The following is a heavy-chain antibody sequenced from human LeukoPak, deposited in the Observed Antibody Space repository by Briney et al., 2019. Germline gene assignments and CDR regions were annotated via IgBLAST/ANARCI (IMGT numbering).Heavy chain of an antibody. CDR2: IYYSGST. CDR3: ARNYDSSGYYLTFDY. V-gene: IGHV4-39*01. Sequence: PSETLSLTCTVSGGSISSSSYYWGWIRQPPGKGLEWIGSIYYSGSTYYNPSLKSRVTISVDTSKNQFSLKLSSVTAADTAVYYCARNYDSSGYYLTFDYWGQETLVTVSS. D-gene: IGHD3-22*01. J-gene: IGHJ4*02. CDR1: GGSISSSSYY.